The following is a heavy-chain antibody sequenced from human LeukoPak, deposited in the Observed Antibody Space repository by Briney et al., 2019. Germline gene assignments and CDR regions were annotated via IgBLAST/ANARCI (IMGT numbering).Heavy chain of an antibody. CDR2: INGNGGST. CDR1: GFTFNNYG. V-gene: IGHV3-20*04. D-gene: IGHD3-10*01. CDR3: ARDSSMLRGPLVIYYFDF. J-gene: IGHJ4*02. Sequence: PGGSLRLSCEASGFTFNNYGMSWVRQAPGKGLEWVSGINGNGGSTGYADSVKGRFTISRDNAKNTLYLQMNSLRVEDTAVYYCARDSSMLRGPLVIYYFDFWGQGTLVTVSS.